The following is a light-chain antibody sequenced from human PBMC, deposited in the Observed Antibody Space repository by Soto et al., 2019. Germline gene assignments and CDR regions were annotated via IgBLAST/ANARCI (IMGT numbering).Light chain of an antibody. V-gene: IGLV1-47*01. CDR3: AAWDDNLSGLYV. J-gene: IGLJ1*01. Sequence: QSVLAQSPPPSWTPGQRVPISCSGSASTIGRNYVYWYQQLPGTAPKLLIYRNSQRPSGVPDRFSGSKSGTSASLAISGLRSEDEADYYCAAWDDNLSGLYVFGAGTKVTVL. CDR2: RNS. CDR1: ASTIGRNY.